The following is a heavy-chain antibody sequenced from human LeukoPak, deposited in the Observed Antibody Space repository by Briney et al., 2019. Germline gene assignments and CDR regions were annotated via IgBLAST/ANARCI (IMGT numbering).Heavy chain of an antibody. CDR2: INPSGGSP. V-gene: IGHV1-46*01. Sequence: ASVKVSCKASGYTFTNYYMHWVRQAPGQGLEWMGIINPSGGSPSYAQKFQGRVTMTGDTSTSTVYMELSSLRSEDTAVYYCAREIGPRQLHLWGSAFDYWGQGTLVTVSS. CDR3: AREIGPRQLHLWGSAFDY. D-gene: IGHD5-18*01. J-gene: IGHJ4*02. CDR1: GYTFTNYY.